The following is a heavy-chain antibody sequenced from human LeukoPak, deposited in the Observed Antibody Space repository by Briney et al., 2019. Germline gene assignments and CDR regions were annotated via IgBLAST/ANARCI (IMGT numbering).Heavy chain of an antibody. CDR1: GGSFSADY. CDR3: ARLVGSSWYHEVLLGRDY. Sequence: SETLSLTCAVYGGSFSADYWSWIRQPPGKGLEWIGEINHSGSTNYNPSLKSRVTISVDTSKNQFSLKLSSVTAADTAVYYCARLVGSSWYHEVLLGRDYWGQGTLVTVSS. CDR2: INHSGST. D-gene: IGHD6-13*01. J-gene: IGHJ4*02. V-gene: IGHV4-34*01.